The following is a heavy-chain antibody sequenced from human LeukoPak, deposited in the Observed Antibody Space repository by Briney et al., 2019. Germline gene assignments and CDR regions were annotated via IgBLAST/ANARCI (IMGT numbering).Heavy chain of an antibody. Sequence: GGSLRLSCAASGFTVSSNYMSWVRQAPGKGLEWVSVIYSGGSTYYADSVKGRFTISRDNSKNTLYLQMNSLRAEDTAVYYCASGGVVVIPGAFDIWGQGTMVTVSS. CDR3: ASGGVVVIPGAFDI. CDR2: IYSGGST. CDR1: GFTVSSNY. J-gene: IGHJ3*02. V-gene: IGHV3-53*01. D-gene: IGHD3-22*01.